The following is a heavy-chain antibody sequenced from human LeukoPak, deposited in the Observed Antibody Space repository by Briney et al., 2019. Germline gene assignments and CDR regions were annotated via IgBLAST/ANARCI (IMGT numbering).Heavy chain of an antibody. CDR3: AKDRYSGLYGGYYFDY. V-gene: IGHV3-9*01. Sequence: GGSLRLSCAASGFTFDDYAMHWVRQAPGKGLEWVSGISWNSGSIGYADSVKGRFTISRDNAKNSLYLQINSLRAEDTALYYCAKDRYSGLYGGYYFDYWGQGTLVTVSS. J-gene: IGHJ4*02. CDR1: GFTFDDYA. CDR2: ISWNSGSI. D-gene: IGHD1-26*01.